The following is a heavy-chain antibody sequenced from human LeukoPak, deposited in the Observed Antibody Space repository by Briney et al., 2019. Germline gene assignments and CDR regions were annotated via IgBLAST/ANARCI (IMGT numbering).Heavy chain of an antibody. CDR3: VRLSSGYYGLIDH. Sequence: GGSLRLSCVASGFTFSSHLMRWVRQVPGKGLVWVSRIDSDGGKTDYADSVKGRFTFSRDKARTTLYLQMNRLRAEDTAVYYCVRLSSGYYGLIDHWGQGTLVTVSS. CDR2: IDSDGGKT. V-gene: IGHV3-74*01. CDR1: GFTFSSHL. J-gene: IGHJ4*02. D-gene: IGHD3-22*01.